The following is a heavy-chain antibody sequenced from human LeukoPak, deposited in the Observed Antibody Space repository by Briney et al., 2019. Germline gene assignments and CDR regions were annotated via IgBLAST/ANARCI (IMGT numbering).Heavy chain of an antibody. CDR1: RFTFSTYV. V-gene: IGHV3-23*01. CDR3: AKGSYYDSSGSFYFDY. J-gene: IGHJ4*02. CDR2: ISGSGEKT. D-gene: IGHD3-22*01. Sequence: PGWSLRLSCAASRFTFSTYVMSGVRQAPGKGLEWVSGISGSGEKTYYADSVKGPFTISRDNSKNTLYVQVNSLGTEDTAAYYCAKGSYYDSSGSFYFDYWGQGTLVTVSS.